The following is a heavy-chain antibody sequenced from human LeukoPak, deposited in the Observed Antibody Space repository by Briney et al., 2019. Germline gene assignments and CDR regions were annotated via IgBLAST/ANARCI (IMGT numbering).Heavy chain of an antibody. Sequence: GASVKVSCKASGYTFIGYYMHWVRQAPGQWLEWMGRINPNSGGTNYAQKFQGRVTMTRDTSISTAFMELSSLRSDDTAVYYCARSNSWQGDYWGKGTLVTVSS. CDR1: GYTFIGYY. CDR2: INPNSGGT. D-gene: IGHD6-13*01. V-gene: IGHV1-2*06. CDR3: ARSNSWQGDY. J-gene: IGHJ4*02.